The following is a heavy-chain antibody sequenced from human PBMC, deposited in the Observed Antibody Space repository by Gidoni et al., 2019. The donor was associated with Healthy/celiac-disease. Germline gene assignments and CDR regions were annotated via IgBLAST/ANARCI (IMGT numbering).Heavy chain of an antibody. Sequence: QVQLQESGPGLVKPSGTLSLTCAVSGGSIRSSNWWSWVRQPPGKGLEWIGEIYHSGSTNYNPSLKSRVTISVDKSKNQFSLKLSSVTAADTAVYYCARDGYDFWSGYAEYFQHWGQGTLVTVSS. J-gene: IGHJ1*01. CDR3: ARDGYDFWSGYAEYFQH. D-gene: IGHD3-3*01. CDR1: GGSIRSSNW. V-gene: IGHV4-4*02. CDR2: IYHSGST.